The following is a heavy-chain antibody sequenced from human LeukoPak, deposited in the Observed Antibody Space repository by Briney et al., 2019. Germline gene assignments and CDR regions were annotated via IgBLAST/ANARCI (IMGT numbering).Heavy chain of an antibody. Sequence: GESLKISCKGSGYSFTSYWIGWVRQMPGKGLEWMGIIYPGDSDTRYSPSFQGQVTISADKSISTAYLQWSSLKASDTAMYYCALPPGGILTGYSSDGMDVWGQGTTVTVSS. V-gene: IGHV5-51*01. D-gene: IGHD3-9*01. CDR2: IYPGDSDT. CDR3: ALPPGGILTGYSSDGMDV. CDR1: GYSFTSYW. J-gene: IGHJ6*02.